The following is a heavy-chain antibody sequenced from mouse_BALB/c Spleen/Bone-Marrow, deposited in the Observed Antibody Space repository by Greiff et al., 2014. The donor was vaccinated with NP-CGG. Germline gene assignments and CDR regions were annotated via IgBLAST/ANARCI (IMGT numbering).Heavy chain of an antibody. CDR2: INPGTVKT. V-gene: IGHV1S56*01. CDR3: ARDTMDY. J-gene: IGHJ4*01. CDR1: GFTFSSYE. Sequence: VKVVESGPGLVQPGGSGRLSCEASGFTFSSYEMHWVRQSPGQGLEWIGWINPGTVKTKYNDKIKGKFTLTADKSSSTGYMQLSGLTSEDSAVYYCARDTMDYWGQGTSVTVSS.